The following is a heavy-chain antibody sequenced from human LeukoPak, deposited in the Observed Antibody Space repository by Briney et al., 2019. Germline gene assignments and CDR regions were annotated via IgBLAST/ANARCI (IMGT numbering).Heavy chain of an antibody. CDR2: ISRSSTYI. V-gene: IGHV3-21*04. CDR1: GFTFSSYN. CDR3: AKASAMIVVVSKHFDY. Sequence: GGSLRLSCAASGFTFSSYNMNWVRQAPGKGLEWVSSISRSSTYIYYADSVKGRFTISRDNAKNSLYLQMNSLRAEDTAVYYCAKASAMIVVVSKHFDYWGQGTLVTVSS. J-gene: IGHJ4*02. D-gene: IGHD3-22*01.